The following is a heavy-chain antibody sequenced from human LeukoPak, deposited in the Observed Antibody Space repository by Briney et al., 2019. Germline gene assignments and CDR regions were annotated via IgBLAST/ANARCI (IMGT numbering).Heavy chain of an antibody. J-gene: IGHJ4*02. D-gene: IGHD2-2*01. CDR1: GFTFSSYG. CDR3: ARDRTVCSSASCYEYGFDY. CDR2: ISSSSSYI. Sequence: GGSLRLSCAASGFTFSSYGMHWVRQAPGKGLEWVSSISSSSSYIYYADSVKGRFTISRDNAKNSLYLQMNSLRAEDTAVYHCARDRTVCSSASCYEYGFDYWGQGSLVTVSS. V-gene: IGHV3-21*04.